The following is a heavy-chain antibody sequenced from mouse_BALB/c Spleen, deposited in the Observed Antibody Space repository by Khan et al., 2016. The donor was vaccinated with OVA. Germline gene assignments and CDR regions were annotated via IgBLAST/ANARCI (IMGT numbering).Heavy chain of an antibody. V-gene: IGHV5-6*01. CDR3: SRLAYYYDCEGFAY. CDR1: GFTFSTYG. Sequence: EVELVESGGDLVKPGGSLKLSCAASGFTFSTYGMSWVRQTPDKRLEWVATVRTGGGYTYYPDSVKGRFTIHRDNAKNTRYLQMSSLQSEDTALFYCSRLAYYYDCEGFAYWGQGTLVTVSA. D-gene: IGHD1-1*01. CDR2: VRTGGGYT. J-gene: IGHJ3*01.